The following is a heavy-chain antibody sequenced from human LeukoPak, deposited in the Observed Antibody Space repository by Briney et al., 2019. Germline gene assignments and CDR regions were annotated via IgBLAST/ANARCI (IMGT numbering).Heavy chain of an antibody. CDR3: ARVWFGELLTDY. Sequence: PSETLSLTCTVSGYSISSGYYWGWIRQPPGKGLEWIGSIYHSGSTYYNPSLKSRVTISVDTSKNQFSLKLSSVTAADTAVYYCARVWFGELLTDYWGQGTLVTVSS. CDR1: GYSISSGYY. V-gene: IGHV4-38-2*02. D-gene: IGHD3-10*01. CDR2: IYHSGST. J-gene: IGHJ4*02.